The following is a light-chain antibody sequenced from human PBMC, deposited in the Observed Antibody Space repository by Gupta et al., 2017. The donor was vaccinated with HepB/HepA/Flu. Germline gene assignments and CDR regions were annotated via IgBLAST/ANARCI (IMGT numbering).Light chain of an antibody. CDR1: SSDVGGYDL. CDR2: EVN. J-gene: IGLJ3*02. V-gene: IGLV2-23*02. CDR3: CSYVGSTTWV. Sequence: QSALTQPASVSGSPGQSITISCTGTSSDVGGYDLVSWYQQPPGTAPKLLIYEVNERPSGVSHRFSGSKSGNTASLTISGLQAGDESDYYCCSYVGSTTWVFGGGTKVAVL.